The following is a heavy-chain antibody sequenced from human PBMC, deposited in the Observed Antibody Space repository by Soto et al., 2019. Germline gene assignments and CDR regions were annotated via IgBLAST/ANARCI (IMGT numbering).Heavy chain of an antibody. CDR1: GFPFSTYW. Sequence: EVQLLGSGGGLVQPGGSLRLSCVGSGFPFSTYWMNWVRQAPGKGLEWVANINPDGNVGTYVDSVRGRFTTSRDNAKNSLYLQKNHLGAGQPGGYFWSGWGGHDYNYWGQGIMVTVSS. CDR3: SGWGGHDYNY. V-gene: IGHV3-7*03. D-gene: IGHD4-4*01. CDR2: INPDGNVG. J-gene: IGHJ4*02.